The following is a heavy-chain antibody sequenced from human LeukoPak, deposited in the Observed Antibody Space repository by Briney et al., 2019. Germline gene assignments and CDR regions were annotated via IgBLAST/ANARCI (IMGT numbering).Heavy chain of an antibody. V-gene: IGHV3-30*18. D-gene: IGHD3-10*01. CDR3: AKDSYYYGSGGQY. CDR2: ISYDGSNK. CDR1: GFTFSSYG. J-gene: IGHJ4*02. Sequence: GGSLTLSCAASGFTFSSYGMHWVRQAPGKGLEWVAVISYDGSNKYYADSVKGRFTISRDNSKNTLYLQMNSPRAEDTAVYYCAKDSYYYGSGGQYWGQGTLVTVSS.